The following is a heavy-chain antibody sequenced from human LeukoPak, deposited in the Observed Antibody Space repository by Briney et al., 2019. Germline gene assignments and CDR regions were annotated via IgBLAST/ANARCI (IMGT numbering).Heavy chain of an antibody. Sequence: PGGSLRLSCAASGFTFSSYAMHWVRQAPGKGLEWVAVISYDGSNKYYADSAKGRFTISRDNSKNTLYLQMNSLRAEDTAVYYCAGPIAESAFDIWGQGTMVTVSS. CDR1: GFTFSSYA. D-gene: IGHD6-13*01. V-gene: IGHV3-30-3*01. CDR2: ISYDGSNK. J-gene: IGHJ3*02. CDR3: AGPIAESAFDI.